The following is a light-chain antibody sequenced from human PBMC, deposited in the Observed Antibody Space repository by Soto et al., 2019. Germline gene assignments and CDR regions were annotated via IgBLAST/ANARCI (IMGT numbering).Light chain of an antibody. CDR2: ANN. CDR1: SSNIGGNT. Sequence: QLVLTQPPSTSGTPGQRVTMSCSGSSSNIGGNTVNWYQQLPGTAPKLLIYANNQRPSGVPDRFSGSKSGTSASLAISGLQSEDEADYHCAAWDDSLKGPVFGGGTKLTVL. CDR3: AAWDDSLKGPV. V-gene: IGLV1-44*01. J-gene: IGLJ3*02.